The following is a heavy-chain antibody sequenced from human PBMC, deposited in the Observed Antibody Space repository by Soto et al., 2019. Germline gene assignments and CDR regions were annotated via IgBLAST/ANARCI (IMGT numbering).Heavy chain of an antibody. CDR3: AQTRRHYDILTGYSIDAFDI. V-gene: IGHV5-51*01. CDR1: GYSFTSYW. D-gene: IGHD3-9*01. CDR2: IYPGDSDT. J-gene: IGHJ3*02. Sequence: PGESLKISCKGSGYSFTSYWIGWVRQMPGKGLEWMGIIYPGDSDTRYSPSFQGQVTISADKSISTAYLQWSSLKASDTAMYYCAQTRRHYDILTGYSIDAFDIWVQGTIVTVSS.